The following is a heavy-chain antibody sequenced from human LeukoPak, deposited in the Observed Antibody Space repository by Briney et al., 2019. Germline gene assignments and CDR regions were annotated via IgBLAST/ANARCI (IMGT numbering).Heavy chain of an antibody. V-gene: IGHV3-74*01. CDR3: ARASATVPNLLDH. Sequence: PGGSLRLSCSASGCTLSRYAVHWVRQAPGKGLVWVARIKGDGSSTIYADSVKGRFTISRDNSKNTLYLQTSSLRAEDTAVYYSARASATVPNLLDHWGRGTLVTVSS. CDR1: GCTLSRYA. J-gene: IGHJ4*02. CDR2: IKGDGSST. D-gene: IGHD4-17*01.